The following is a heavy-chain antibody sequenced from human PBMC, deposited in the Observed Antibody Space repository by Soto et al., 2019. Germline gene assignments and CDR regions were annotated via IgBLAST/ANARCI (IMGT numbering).Heavy chain of an antibody. CDR3: ATSNWFDP. J-gene: IGHJ5*02. CDR1: GGSVSSSGYY. V-gene: IGHV4-39*01. Sequence: QLQLQESGPGLVKPSETLSLTCTVSGGSVSSSGYYWGWIRKPPGKGLEWIGTIYYSGSTYYNPSLKSRVTISVATSKNQFSLKLSSVTAADTAVYYCATSNWFDPWGQGTLVTVSS. CDR2: IYYSGST.